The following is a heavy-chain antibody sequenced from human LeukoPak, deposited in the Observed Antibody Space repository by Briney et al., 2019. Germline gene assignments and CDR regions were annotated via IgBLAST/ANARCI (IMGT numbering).Heavy chain of an antibody. Sequence: GGSLRLSCAASGFTFSVYSMNWVRQAPGKGLEWVSYISSDSGTIYYADSVKGRFTISRDNAKNSLYLQMDNLRAADTAVYYCERNYSPFGYWGPGTLVTASS. D-gene: IGHD3-10*01. V-gene: IGHV3-48*01. CDR1: GFTFSVYS. J-gene: IGHJ4*02. CDR3: ERNYSPFGY. CDR2: ISSDSGTI.